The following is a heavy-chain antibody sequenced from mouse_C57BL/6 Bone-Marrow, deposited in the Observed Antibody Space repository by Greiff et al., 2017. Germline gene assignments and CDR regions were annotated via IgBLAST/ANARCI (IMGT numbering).Heavy chain of an antibody. Sequence: EVKLEASGGGLVKPGGSLKLSCAASGFTFSSYAMSWVRQTPEKRLEWVATISDGGSYTYYPDNVKGRFTISRDNAKNNLYLQMSHLKSEDTAMYSCARGFAYWGQGTLVTVSA. V-gene: IGHV5-4*03. CDR3: ARGFAY. CDR2: ISDGGSYT. J-gene: IGHJ3*01. CDR1: GFTFSSYA.